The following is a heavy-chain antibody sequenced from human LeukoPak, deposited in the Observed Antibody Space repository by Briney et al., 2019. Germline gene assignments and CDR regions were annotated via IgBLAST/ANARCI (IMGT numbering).Heavy chain of an antibody. V-gene: IGHV3-20*04. D-gene: IGHD2-21*02. J-gene: IGHJ6*03. CDR3: AREAYCGGDCYPRLYYYYYMDV. Sequence: GGSLRLSCAASGFTFDDYGMSWVRQAPGKGLEWVSGINWNGGSTGYADSVKGRFTISRDNAKNSLYLQMNSLRAEDTALYYCAREAYCGGDCYPRLYYYYYMDVWGKGTTVTVSS. CDR1: GFTFDDYG. CDR2: INWNGGST.